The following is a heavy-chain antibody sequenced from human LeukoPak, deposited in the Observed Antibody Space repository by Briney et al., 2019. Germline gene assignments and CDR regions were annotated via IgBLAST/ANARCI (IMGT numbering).Heavy chain of an antibody. D-gene: IGHD3-3*01. CDR1: GFTFSSYW. CDR3: ARGVPYPSWSGPHYSDY. CDR2: IKQDGSEK. V-gene: IGHV3-7*01. J-gene: IGHJ4*02. Sequence: GGSLRLSCAASGFTFSSYWMSWVRQAPGKGLEWVANIKQDGSEKYYVDSVKGRFTISRDNAKNSLYLQMNSLRVEDTAVYYCARGVPYPSWSGPHYSDYWGQGTLVTVSS.